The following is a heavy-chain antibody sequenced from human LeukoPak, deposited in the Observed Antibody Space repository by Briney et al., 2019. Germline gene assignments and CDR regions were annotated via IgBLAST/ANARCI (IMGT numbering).Heavy chain of an antibody. J-gene: IGHJ4*02. D-gene: IGHD3-10*01. V-gene: IGHV3-9*01. Sequence: PGGSLRLSCAASGFTFDDYVMHWVRHAPGKGLEWVSGITWNSDTIAYADSVKGRFTISRDNAKNSLYLQMNSLRAEDTAVYYCARDGMVRGAPQYYFDYWGQGTLVTVSS. CDR1: GFTFDDYV. CDR2: ITWNSDTI. CDR3: ARDGMVRGAPQYYFDY.